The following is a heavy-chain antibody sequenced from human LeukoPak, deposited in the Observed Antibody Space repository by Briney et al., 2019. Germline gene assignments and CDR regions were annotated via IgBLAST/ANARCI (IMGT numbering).Heavy chain of an antibody. V-gene: IGHV3-74*01. CDR2: INTDGSST. D-gene: IGHD5-24*01. J-gene: IGHJ6*03. CDR3: ARGYLITGYYYYMDV. Sequence: GGSLRLSCAASGFTFSSYWMHWVRQAPGKGLVWVSRINTDGSSTSYAGSVKGRFTISRDNAKNTLYLQMNSLRAEDTAVYYCARGYLITGYYYYMDVWGKGTTVTVSS. CDR1: GFTFSSYW.